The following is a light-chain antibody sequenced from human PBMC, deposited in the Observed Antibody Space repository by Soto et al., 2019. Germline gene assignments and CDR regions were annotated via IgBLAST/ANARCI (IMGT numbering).Light chain of an antibody. CDR3: QQYNNWPLIT. V-gene: IGKV3D-15*01. CDR2: GAS. J-gene: IGKJ4*01. CDR1: QSVSSN. Sequence: EIVMTQSPATLSVPPGERATLSWMASQSVSSNLAWYQQKPGQAPRLLIYGASTRATGIPARFSGSGSGTEFTLTISSLQSEDFAVHYCQQYNNWPLITFGGGTKVDIK.